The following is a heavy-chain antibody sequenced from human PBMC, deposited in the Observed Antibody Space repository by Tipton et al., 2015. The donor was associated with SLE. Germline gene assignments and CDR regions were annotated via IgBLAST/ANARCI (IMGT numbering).Heavy chain of an antibody. D-gene: IGHD2-21*01. J-gene: IGHJ3*02. CDR3: AREGIAVSDSDAFDI. CDR2: IFSSWSV. Sequence: LRLSCTVFGGPLRRTNYFWSWVRPPPGKGPEWIWYIFSSWSVLYNPPLKSPAPLLGDPAKNQFSLKLNSWTAADTAVYYCAREGIAVSDSDAFDIWGQGTVVTVSS. CDR1: GGPLRRTNYF. V-gene: IGHV4-31*02.